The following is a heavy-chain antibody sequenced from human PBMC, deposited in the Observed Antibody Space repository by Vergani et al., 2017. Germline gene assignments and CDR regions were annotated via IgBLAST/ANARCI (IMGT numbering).Heavy chain of an antibody. V-gene: IGHV1-69-2*01. CDR1: GYTFTDYY. D-gene: IGHD2-15*01. CDR3: ATGTLAFRPDIVVVVAATPFEYFQH. CDR2: VDPEDGET. Sequence: EVQLVQSGAEVKKPGATVKISCKVSGYTFTDYYMHWVQQAPGKGLEWMGLVDPEDGETIYAEKFQGRVTITADTSTDTAYMELSSLRSEDTAVYYCATGTLAFRPDIVVVVAATPFEYFQHWGQGTLVTVSS. J-gene: IGHJ1*01.